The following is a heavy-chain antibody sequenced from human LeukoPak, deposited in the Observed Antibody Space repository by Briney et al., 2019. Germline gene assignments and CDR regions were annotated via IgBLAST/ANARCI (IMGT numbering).Heavy chain of an antibody. V-gene: IGHV3-74*01. J-gene: IGHJ5*02. CDR1: GFTFSRYW. CDR2: LNGDGSIT. D-gene: IGHD2-15*01. Sequence: GGSLRLSCVASGFTFSRYWMHWVRQAPGKGLVWVSRLNGDGSITNYADSVKGRFTISRDNAKNTLYLQTNSLRAEDTAVYYCARELSTGSWGQGTLVTVSS. CDR3: ARELSTGS.